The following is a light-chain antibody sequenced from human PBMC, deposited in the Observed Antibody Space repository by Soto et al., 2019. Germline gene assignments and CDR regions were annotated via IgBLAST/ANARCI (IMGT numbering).Light chain of an antibody. V-gene: IGLV7-46*01. CDR2: DTS. Sequence: QAVVTQEPSLTVSPGGTVTLTCGSSTGAVTSGHYPYWFQQQTGQPPKTLIYDTSYKHSWAPARFSGSLLGGKAALTLSGAQPEDEAEYYCLLSYGGAYVFGTGTKLTVL. CDR1: TGAVTSGHY. J-gene: IGLJ1*01. CDR3: LLSYGGAYV.